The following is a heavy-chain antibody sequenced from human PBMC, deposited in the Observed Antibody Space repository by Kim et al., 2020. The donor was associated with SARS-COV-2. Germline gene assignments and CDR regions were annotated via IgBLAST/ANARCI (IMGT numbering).Heavy chain of an antibody. D-gene: IGHD3-9*01. Sequence: SETLSLTCTVSGYSISSGYYWGWIRQPPGKGLEWIGSIYHSGSTYYNPSLKSRVTISVDTSKNQFSLKLSSVTAADTAVYYCARGYDILTGAPDYWGQGTLVTVSS. CDR2: IYHSGST. J-gene: IGHJ4*02. CDR1: GYSISSGYY. V-gene: IGHV4-38-2*02. CDR3: ARGYDILTGAPDY.